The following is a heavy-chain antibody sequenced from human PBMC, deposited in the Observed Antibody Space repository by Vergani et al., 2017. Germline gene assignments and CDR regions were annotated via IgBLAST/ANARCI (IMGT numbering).Heavy chain of an antibody. Sequence: QVQLQESGPGLVKPSETLSLTCTVSGGSVSSGSYYWSWIRQPAGKGLEWIGYIYYSGSTNYNPSLKSRVTISVDTSKNQFSLKLSSVTAADTAVYYCARGGYCSSTSCDYYYYYRDVWGKGP. CDR1: GGSVSSGSYY. CDR3: ARGGYCSSTSCDYYYYYRDV. CDR2: IYYSGST. D-gene: IGHD2-2*01. J-gene: IGHJ6*03. V-gene: IGHV4-61*10.